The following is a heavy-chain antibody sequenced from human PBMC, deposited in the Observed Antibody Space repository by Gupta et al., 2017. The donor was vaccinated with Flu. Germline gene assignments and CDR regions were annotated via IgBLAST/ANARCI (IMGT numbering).Heavy chain of an antibody. CDR2: IYWNNDRI. J-gene: IGHJ6*02. V-gene: IGHV3-9*01. CDR1: GVTVQDYA. CDR3: TKDLSPGGADV. Sequence: VQLVESGGSVVQPGGSLRLTCAASGVTVQDYAMHWVRQSPGKGLECVSCIYWNNDRIDYADSVKGRFTISRDKAKNSLFLQMNSLRAEDTALYYCTKDLSPGGADVWGQGTRVTVSS. D-gene: IGHD1-14*01.